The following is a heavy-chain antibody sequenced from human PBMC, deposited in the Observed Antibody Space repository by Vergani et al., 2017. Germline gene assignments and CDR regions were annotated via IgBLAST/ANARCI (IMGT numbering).Heavy chain of an antibody. Sequence: EVQLLESGGGLVQPGGSLRLTCAASDFTFSNYAMNWVRQVPGKGLEWVSGISGSGVSAYYTDSVKGRFTISRDNSKNMLFLQMNNLRTEDTAIYYCAKQYCVWGNYLFDYWGQETLVTVSS. V-gene: IGHV3-23*01. CDR2: ISGSGVSA. D-gene: IGHD3-16*01. CDR3: AKQYCVWGNYLFDY. CDR1: DFTFSNYA. J-gene: IGHJ4*02.